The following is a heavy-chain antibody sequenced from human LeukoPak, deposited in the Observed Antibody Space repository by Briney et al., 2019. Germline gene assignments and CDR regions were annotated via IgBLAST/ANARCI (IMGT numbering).Heavy chain of an antibody. CDR2: IYYSGST. V-gene: IGHV4-39*07. J-gene: IGHJ4*02. D-gene: IGHD4-23*01. Sequence: PSETLSLTCTVSGDSISSTNYYWGWIRQPPGKGLEWIGSIYYSGSTFNNPSLKSRVTISVDTSKNQFSLKVSSVTAADTAVYCCARYHYDGGFDYWGQGALVTVSS. CDR1: GDSISSTNYY. CDR3: ARYHYDGGFDY.